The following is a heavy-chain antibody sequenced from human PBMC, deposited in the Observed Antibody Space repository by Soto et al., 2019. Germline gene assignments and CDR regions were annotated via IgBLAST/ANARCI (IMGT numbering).Heavy chain of an antibody. CDR1: GFTFSSHA. V-gene: IGHV3-30-3*01. CDR3: ATYSGNYERYGVYYGMDV. Sequence: GGSLRLSCAASGFTFSSHAMHWVRQAPGKGLEWVAVISYDGSNKYSADSVKGRFTISRDNSKNTLYLQMNSLRAEDTAVYYCATYSGNYERYGVYYGMDVWGQGTTVTVSS. CDR2: ISYDGSNK. D-gene: IGHD1-26*01. J-gene: IGHJ6*02.